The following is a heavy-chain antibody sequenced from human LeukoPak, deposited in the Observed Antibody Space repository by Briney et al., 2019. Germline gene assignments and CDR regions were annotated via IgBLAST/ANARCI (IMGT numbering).Heavy chain of an antibody. D-gene: IGHD3-22*01. CDR1: GFTFSSYA. J-gene: IGHJ4*02. Sequence: GGSLRLSCAASGFTFSSYAMSWVRQAPGKGLEWVSAISGSGGSTYYADSVKGRFTISRDNSENTLYLQMNSLRAEDTAVYYCAKGTTYYYDSSGYYYPDYWGQGTLVTASS. CDR2: ISGSGGST. V-gene: IGHV3-23*01. CDR3: AKGTTYYYDSSGYYYPDY.